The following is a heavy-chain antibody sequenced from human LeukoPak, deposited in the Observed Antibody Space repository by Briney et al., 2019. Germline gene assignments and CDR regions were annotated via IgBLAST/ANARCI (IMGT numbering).Heavy chain of an antibody. V-gene: IGHV1-2*02. D-gene: IGHD3-3*01. J-gene: IGHJ4*02. Sequence: ASVKVSCKASGGTFSSYAISWVRQAPGQGLEWMGWINPNSGGTNYAQKFQGRVTMTRDTSISTAYMELSRLRSDDTAVYYCARDLTYEADYWGQGTLVTVSS. CDR3: ARDLTYEADY. CDR2: INPNSGGT. CDR1: GGTFSSYA.